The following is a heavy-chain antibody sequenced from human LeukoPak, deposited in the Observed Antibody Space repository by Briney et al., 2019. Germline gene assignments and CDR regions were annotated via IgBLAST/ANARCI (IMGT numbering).Heavy chain of an antibody. Sequence: PGGSLRLSCAASGFTFSNAWMSWVRHAPGKGREWVGRIKSKTDGGTTDYAAPVKGRFTISRDDSKNTLYLQMNSLKTEDTAVYYCTTFDIVVVPAARLAPYYCYMDVWGKGTTVTVSS. CDR3: TTFDIVVVPAARLAPYYCYMDV. V-gene: IGHV3-15*01. D-gene: IGHD2-2*01. CDR1: GFTFSNAW. J-gene: IGHJ6*03. CDR2: IKSKTDGGTT.